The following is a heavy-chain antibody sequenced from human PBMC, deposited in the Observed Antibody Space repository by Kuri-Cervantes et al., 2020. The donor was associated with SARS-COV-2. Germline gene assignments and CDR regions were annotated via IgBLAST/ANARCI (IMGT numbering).Heavy chain of an antibody. CDR1: GFTFSSYA. D-gene: IGHD3-22*01. Sequence: LSLTCAASGFTFSSYAMSWVRQAPGKGLEWVSTISGDSGITYSADSVKGRFTISRDSSKKTVHLRMNRLRPEDTAVYFCARRYYDSSGYWEYFDYWGQGTLVTVSS. CDR3: ARRYYDSSGYWEYFDY. CDR2: ISGDSGIT. V-gene: IGHV3-23*01. J-gene: IGHJ4*02.